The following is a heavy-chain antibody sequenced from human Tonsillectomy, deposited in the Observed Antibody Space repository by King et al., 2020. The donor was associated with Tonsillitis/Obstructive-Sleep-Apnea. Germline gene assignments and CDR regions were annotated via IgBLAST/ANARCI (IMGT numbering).Heavy chain of an antibody. D-gene: IGHD6-19*01. J-gene: IGHJ4*02. CDR1: GYTFTSYA. CDR3: ARDPRVAVAGSFDY. CDR2: INTNTGNP. V-gene: IGHV7-4-1*02. Sequence: VQLVESGSELKKPGASVKVSCKASGYTFTSYAMNWVRQAPGQGLEWMGWINTNTGNPTYAQGFTGRFVFSLDTSVSTAYLQINGLKAEDTALYYCARDPRVAVAGSFDYWGQGTLVTVSS.